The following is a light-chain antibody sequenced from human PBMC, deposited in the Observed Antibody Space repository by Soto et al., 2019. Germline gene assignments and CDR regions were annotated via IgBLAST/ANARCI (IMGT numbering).Light chain of an antibody. CDR3: AAWDDNLSGCV. V-gene: IGLV1-47*02. J-gene: IGLJ3*02. CDR1: SSNIGSNY. CDR2: CNN. Sequence: QSVLTQPPSASATPGQRVSISCSGSSSNIGSNYLYCYQQLPGAAPRILMYCNNQRRSGGAGRFSASKSATSASQAISGLRSEDEADYYCAAWDDNLSGCVFGGGTKLTVL.